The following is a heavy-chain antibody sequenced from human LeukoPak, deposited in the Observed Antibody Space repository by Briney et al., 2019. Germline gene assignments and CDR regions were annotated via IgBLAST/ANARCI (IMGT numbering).Heavy chain of an antibody. J-gene: IGHJ3*02. Sequence: GGSLTLLCAPSGFTLSIHGMHELRPPPGKGLECVAVISYGGSNKYYADSVKGRFTISGDKSKNTLYLQMNSLRPEDTAVYYCARGPGPIAGAKNPFDIWGQGTMVTVSS. V-gene: IGHV3-30*06. CDR1: GFTLSIHG. CDR3: ARGPGPIAGAKNPFDI. CDR2: ISYGGSNK. D-gene: IGHD1-26*01.